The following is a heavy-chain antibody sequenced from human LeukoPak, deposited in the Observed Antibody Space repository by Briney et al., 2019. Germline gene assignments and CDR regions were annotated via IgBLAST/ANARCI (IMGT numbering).Heavy chain of an antibody. Sequence: ASVKVSCKASGGTFSSYAISWVRQAPGQGLEWMGGIIPIFGTANYAQKFQGRVTITADESTSAAYMELSSLRSEDTAVYYCARGDSSSWYFYDWGQGTLVTVSS. CDR1: GGTFSSYA. V-gene: IGHV1-69*13. D-gene: IGHD6-13*01. CDR3: ARGDSSSWYFYD. J-gene: IGHJ4*02. CDR2: IIPIFGTA.